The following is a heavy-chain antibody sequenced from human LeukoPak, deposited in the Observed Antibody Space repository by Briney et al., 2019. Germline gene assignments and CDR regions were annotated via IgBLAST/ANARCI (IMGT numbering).Heavy chain of an antibody. CDR3: ASLVVTPFDAFDI. Sequence: SETLSLTCTVSGGSISSSSYYWGWIRQPPGKGLEWIGSIYYSGSTYYNPSLKSRVTISVDTSKNQFSLKLSSVTAADTAVYYCASLVVTPFDAFDIWGQGTMVTVSS. CDR2: IYYSGST. J-gene: IGHJ3*02. D-gene: IGHD2-21*02. V-gene: IGHV4-39*07. CDR1: GGSISSSSYY.